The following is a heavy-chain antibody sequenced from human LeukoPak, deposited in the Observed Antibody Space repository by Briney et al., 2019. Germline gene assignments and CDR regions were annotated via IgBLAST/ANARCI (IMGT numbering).Heavy chain of an antibody. V-gene: IGHV3-33*01. J-gene: IGHJ6*02. CDR2: IWYDGSNK. Sequence: GGSLRLSCAASGFTFSSYGMHWVRQAPGKGLEWVAVIWYDGSNKYYADSVKGRFTISRDNSKNTLYLQMNSLRAEDTAVYYCARATYYYYGMDVWGQGTTVTDSS. CDR1: GFTFSSYG. CDR3: ARATYYYYGMDV.